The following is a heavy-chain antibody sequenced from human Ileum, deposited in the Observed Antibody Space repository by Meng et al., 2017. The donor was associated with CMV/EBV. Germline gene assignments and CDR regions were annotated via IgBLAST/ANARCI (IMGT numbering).Heavy chain of an antibody. J-gene: IGHJ4*02. CDR1: GFTFSSYG. CDR3: GKDQRPKMVRGVIEY. Sequence: GESLKISCAASGFTFSSYGMHWVRQAPGKGLEWVAFTRYDGTYKDYADSVKGRFTVSRDTSKNALFLQLNSLTAEDTAVYYCGKDQRPKMVRGVIEYWGQGGLVTVSS. D-gene: IGHD3-10*01. CDR2: TRYDGTYK. V-gene: IGHV3-30*02.